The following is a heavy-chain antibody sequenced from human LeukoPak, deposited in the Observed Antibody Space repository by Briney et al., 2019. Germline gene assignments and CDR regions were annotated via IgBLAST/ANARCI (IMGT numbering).Heavy chain of an antibody. CDR3: TRGVRYYYDSSGSAVDYYYYMDV. Sequence: GASVKVSCKASGYTFTSYGISWVRQAPGRGLEWMGWISGYNGNTIYAQKLQGRVTMTTDTSTSTVYMELSSLRSEDTAVYYCTRGVRYYYDSSGSAVDYYYYMDVWGKGTTVTISS. CDR2: ISGYNGNT. V-gene: IGHV1-18*01. D-gene: IGHD3-22*01. J-gene: IGHJ6*03. CDR1: GYTFTSYG.